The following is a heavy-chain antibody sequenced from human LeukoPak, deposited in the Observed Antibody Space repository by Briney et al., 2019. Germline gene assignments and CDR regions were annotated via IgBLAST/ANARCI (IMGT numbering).Heavy chain of an antibody. CDR1: GGSISSYY. V-gene: IGHV4-59*12. CDR2: IYYSGYT. D-gene: IGHD6-13*01. CDR3: ARGSSSWLPYYMDV. J-gene: IGHJ6*03. Sequence: SETLSLTCTVSGGSISSYYWSWIRQPPGKGLEWIGYIYYSGYTSYNPSLKSRVTISIDTSKNQFSLKLSSVTAADTAVYYCARGSSSWLPYYMDVWGKGTTVTVSS.